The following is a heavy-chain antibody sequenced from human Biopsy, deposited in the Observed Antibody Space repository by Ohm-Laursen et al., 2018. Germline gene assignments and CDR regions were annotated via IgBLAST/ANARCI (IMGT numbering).Heavy chain of an antibody. J-gene: IGHJ4*02. D-gene: IGHD2-2*02. CDR1: GFSFSSYG. CDR3: AKGGYCTTTSCYMDVDY. CDR2: LWYDGTNK. Sequence: SLRLSCAASGFSFSSYGMHWVRQAPGKGLEWVAVLWYDGTNKYYADSVKGRFTISRDNSKNTLYLQMNSLRAEGTAMYYCAKGGYCTTTSCYMDVDYWGQGTLVTVSS. V-gene: IGHV3-33*06.